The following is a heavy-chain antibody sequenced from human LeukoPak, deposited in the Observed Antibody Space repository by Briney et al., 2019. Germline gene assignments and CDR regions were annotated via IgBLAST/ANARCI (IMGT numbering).Heavy chain of an antibody. D-gene: IGHD3-10*01. V-gene: IGHV1-46*01. CDR3: ARDHYYYGSGSYYQFPDY. CDR2: INPSGGST. CDR1: GYTFTSYY. J-gene: IGHJ4*02. Sequence: ASVKVSCKASGYTFTSYYMHWVRQAPGQGLEWMGIINPSGGSTSYAQKFQGRVTMTRDTSTSTVYMELSSLRSEDTAVYYCARDHYYYGSGSYYQFPDYWGQGTLVTVSS.